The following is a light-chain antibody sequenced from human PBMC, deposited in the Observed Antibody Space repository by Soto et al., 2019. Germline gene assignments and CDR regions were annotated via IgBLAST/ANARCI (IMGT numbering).Light chain of an antibody. CDR3: QQYNNWPFIT. J-gene: IGKJ5*01. Sequence: EIVMTQSPATLSVSTGERATLSCRASQSVRGNLAWYQQKPGQSPRLLIYGASSRATGIPARFSGSGSGTEFTLTISSLQSEDFAVYYCQQYNNWPFITFGQGTRLAIK. CDR1: QSVRGN. CDR2: GAS. V-gene: IGKV3-15*01.